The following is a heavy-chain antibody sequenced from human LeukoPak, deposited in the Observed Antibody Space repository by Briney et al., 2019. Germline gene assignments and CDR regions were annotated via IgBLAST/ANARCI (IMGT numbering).Heavy chain of an antibody. J-gene: IGHJ1*01. CDR1: GGSFSGYY. V-gene: IGHV4-34*01. CDR2: INHSGST. CDR3: ARGRSAYDSSGYYYGN. D-gene: IGHD3-22*01. Sequence: SETLSPTCAVYGGSFSGYYWSWIRQPPGKGLEWIGEINHSGSTNYNPSLKSRVTISVDTSKNQFSLKVSSVTAADTAVYYCARGRSAYDSSGYYYGNWGQGTLVTVSS.